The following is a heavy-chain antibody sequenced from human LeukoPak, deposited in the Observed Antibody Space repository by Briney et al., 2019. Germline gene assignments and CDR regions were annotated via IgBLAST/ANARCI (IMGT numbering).Heavy chain of an antibody. CDR1: GFTFSSYA. Sequence: PGGSLRLSCVASGFTFSSYAMSWVRQAPGKGLEWVSVISGGGGNTYYADSVKGRFTISRDNSKNTLYLQMNSLRAEDTAVYYCAKMVRVNGLYYYYGMDVWGQGTTVTVSS. J-gene: IGHJ6*02. CDR2: ISGGGGNT. CDR3: AKMVRVNGLYYYYGMDV. D-gene: IGHD3-10*01. V-gene: IGHV3-23*01.